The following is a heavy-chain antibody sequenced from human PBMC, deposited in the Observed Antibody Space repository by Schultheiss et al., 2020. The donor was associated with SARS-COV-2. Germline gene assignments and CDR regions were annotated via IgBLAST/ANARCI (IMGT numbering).Heavy chain of an antibody. CDR2: INHSGST. CDR1: GGSFSGYY. D-gene: IGHD3-22*01. J-gene: IGHJ4*02. CDR3: ARADANYYDSSGAIDY. V-gene: IGHV4-34*01. Sequence: SETLSLTCAVYGGSFSGYYWSWIRQPPGKGLEWIGEINHSGSTNYNPSLKSRVTISVDTSKNQFSLKLSSVTAADTAVYYCARADANYYDSSGAIDYWGQGTLVTVSS.